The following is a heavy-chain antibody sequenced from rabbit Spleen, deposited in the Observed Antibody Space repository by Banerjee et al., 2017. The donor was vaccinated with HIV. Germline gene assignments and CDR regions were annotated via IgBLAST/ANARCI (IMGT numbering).Heavy chain of an antibody. CDR1: GFDFSSYG. CDR2: IEPIFGNT. J-gene: IGHJ4*01. V-gene: IGHV1S47*01. CDR3: ARDLAGIIGWNFGL. Sequence: QEQLVESGGGLVQPGGSLKLSCKASGFDFSSYGLSWVRQAPGKGLEWIGYIEPIFGNTYYANWVKGRFTITSHNAQNTLYLQLSSLTAADTATYFCARDLAGIIGWNFGLWGPGTLVTVS. D-gene: IGHD4-1*01.